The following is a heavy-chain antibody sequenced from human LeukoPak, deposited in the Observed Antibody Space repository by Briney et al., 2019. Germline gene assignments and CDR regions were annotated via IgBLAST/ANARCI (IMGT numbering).Heavy chain of an antibody. D-gene: IGHD1-26*01. CDR3: TIGSGTYRGAFDI. CDR2: ISWNNGSI. V-gene: IGHV3-9*03. CDR1: GFTFDDYA. Sequence: PGGSLTLSCAASGFTFDDYAMHWVRQAPGKGLEWASGISWNNGSIGYADSVKGRFTISRDNAKNSLYLQMSSLRAEDMALYYCTIGSGTYRGAFDIWGQGTMVSVSS. J-gene: IGHJ3*02.